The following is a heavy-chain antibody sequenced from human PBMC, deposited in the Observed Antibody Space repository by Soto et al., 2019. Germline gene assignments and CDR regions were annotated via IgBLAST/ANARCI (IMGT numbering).Heavy chain of an antibody. V-gene: IGHV4-59*01. CDR2: IYHSGST. CDR1: AGSLSSYY. CDR3: ARSTYTAYFPH. Sequence: PETPRLTSTVSAGSLSSYYWSWIRQPPGKGLEWIASIYHSGSTNYNTSLKSRVTISVDTSRDQFSLKLSSVTPADTAIYYSARSTYTAYFPHWGHAARVT. D-gene: IGHD4-4*01. J-gene: IGHJ1*01.